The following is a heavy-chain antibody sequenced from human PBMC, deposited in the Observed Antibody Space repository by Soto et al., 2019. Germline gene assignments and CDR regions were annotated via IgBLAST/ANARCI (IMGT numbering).Heavy chain of an antibody. V-gene: IGHV3-7*01. Sequence: PGGSLRLSCAASGFTFSSYWMSWVRQAPGKGLEWVANIKQDGSEKYYVDSVKGRFTISRDNAKNSLYLQMNSLRAEDTAVYYCARGKIGITGTAYYYYYYMDVWGKGTTVTVSS. D-gene: IGHD1-20*01. CDR2: IKQDGSEK. CDR3: ARGKIGITGTAYYYYYYMDV. CDR1: GFTFSSYW. J-gene: IGHJ6*03.